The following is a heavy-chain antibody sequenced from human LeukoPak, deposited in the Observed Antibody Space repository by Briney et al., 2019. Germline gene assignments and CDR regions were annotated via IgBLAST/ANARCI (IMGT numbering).Heavy chain of an antibody. Sequence: GGSLRLSCAASGFTFSSYEMNWVRQAPGKGLEWVSYISSSGSTIYYADSVKGRFTISRDNAKNSLYLQMNSLRAEDTAVYYCAREARKRTTMVRGPYYFDYWGLGTLVTVSS. V-gene: IGHV3-48*03. D-gene: IGHD3-10*01. CDR3: AREARKRTTMVRGPYYFDY. CDR1: GFTFSSYE. J-gene: IGHJ4*02. CDR2: ISSSGSTI.